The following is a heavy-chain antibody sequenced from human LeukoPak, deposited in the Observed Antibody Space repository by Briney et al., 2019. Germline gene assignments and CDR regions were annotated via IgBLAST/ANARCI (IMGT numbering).Heavy chain of an antibody. D-gene: IGHD2-15*01. Sequence: GGSLRLSCTASKFTFRNYDMSWVRQAPGKGLEWGSVIFASGGTTYYADSVKGRFTLSRDNSKNTLSLQMNSLGAEDTAVYYCAKRQCSGFNCAFFDLWGQGTLVTVSS. CDR2: IFASGGTT. J-gene: IGHJ4*02. V-gene: IGHV3-23*01. CDR3: AKRQCSGFNCAFFDL. CDR1: KFTFRNYD.